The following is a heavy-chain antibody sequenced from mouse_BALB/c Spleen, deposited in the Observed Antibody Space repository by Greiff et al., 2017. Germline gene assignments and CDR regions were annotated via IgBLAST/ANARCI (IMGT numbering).Heavy chain of an antibody. J-gene: IGHJ3*01. D-gene: IGHD2-4*01. CDR2: INPSTGYT. CDR1: GYTFTSYW. CDR3: ARSVYDYDGAWFAY. Sequence: VQLQQSGAELAKPGASVKMSCKASGYTFTSYWMHWVKQRPGQGLEWIGYINPSTGYTEYNQKFKDKATLTADKSSSTAYMQLSSLTSEDSAVYYCARSVYDYDGAWFAYWGQGTLVTVSA. V-gene: IGHV1-7*01.